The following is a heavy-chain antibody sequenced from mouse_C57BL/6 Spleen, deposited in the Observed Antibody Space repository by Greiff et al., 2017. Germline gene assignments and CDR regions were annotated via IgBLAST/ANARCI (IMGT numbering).Heavy chain of an antibody. V-gene: IGHV1-82*01. J-gene: IGHJ3*01. CDR2: IYPGDGDT. CDR3: AREAY. Sequence: QVQLQQSGPELVKPGASVTISCKASGYAFSSSWMNWVKQRPGKGLEWIGRIYPGDGDTKYNGKFKGKATLTADKSSSTADMQRSSLTSADSAVYFCAREAYWGQGTLVTVSA. CDR1: GYAFSSSW.